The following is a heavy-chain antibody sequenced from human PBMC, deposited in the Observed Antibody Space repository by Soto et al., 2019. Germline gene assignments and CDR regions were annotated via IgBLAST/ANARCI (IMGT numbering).Heavy chain of an antibody. J-gene: IGHJ4*02. D-gene: IGHD2-15*01. V-gene: IGHV4-39*01. CDR2: IYYSGST. Sequence: SETLSLTCTVSGGSIRGSSYYCGWSRQPPGKGREWIGSIYYSGSTYYNPSLKSRVTISVDTSKNQFSLKLSSVTAADTAVYYCARHPGYCSGGSCYTVPLYYFDYWGQGTLVTVSS. CDR1: GGSIRGSSYY. CDR3: ARHPGYCSGGSCYTVPLYYFDY.